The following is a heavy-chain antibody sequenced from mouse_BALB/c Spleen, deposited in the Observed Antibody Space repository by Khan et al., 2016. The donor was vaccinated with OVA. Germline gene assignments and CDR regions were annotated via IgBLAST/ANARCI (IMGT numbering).Heavy chain of an antibody. CDR2: ISYGGGET. CDR3: ARPSTMEYDDVMDY. CDR1: GFTFSSYT. J-gene: IGHJ4*01. D-gene: IGHD2-1*01. V-gene: IGHV5-12-2*01. Sequence: EVQLVESGGGLVQPGGSLKLSCAASGFTFSSYTMSGVRKTPEKRLEGVAFISYGGGETYYPDTLKGRFTISRNNANNTLYLQMRSLKSEDTAMYYCARPSTMEYDDVMDYWGQGTSVTVSS.